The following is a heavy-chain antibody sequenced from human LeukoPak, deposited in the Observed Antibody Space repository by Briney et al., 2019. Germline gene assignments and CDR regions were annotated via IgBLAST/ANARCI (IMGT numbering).Heavy chain of an antibody. D-gene: IGHD2-15*01. CDR1: GGSFSSYY. CDR2: IYYSGST. Sequence: TSETLSLTCAVYGGSFSSYYWSWIRQPPGKGLEWIGYIYYSGSTNYNPSLKSRVTISVDTSKNQFSLKLSSVTAADTAVYYCARLPAPRYCSGGSCLYYFDYWGQGTLVTVSS. CDR3: ARLPAPRYCSGGSCLYYFDY. V-gene: IGHV4-59*01. J-gene: IGHJ4*02.